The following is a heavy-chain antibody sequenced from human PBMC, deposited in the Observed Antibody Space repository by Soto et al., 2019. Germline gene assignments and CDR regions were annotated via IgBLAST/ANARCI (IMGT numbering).Heavy chain of an antibody. CDR3: ARELYSCGGDCPYYMDY. Sequence: ASVKVSCKTSGYPFTDYFTHWVRQAPGQGLEWMGIISLYHHSTSYAQKFQGRLTVTADTSTTTVYMDLSSLTSEDSAVYWCARELYSCGGDCPYYMDYWGQGTLVTVSS. CDR1: GYPFTDYF. J-gene: IGHJ4*02. CDR2: ISLYHHST. D-gene: IGHD2-21*02. V-gene: IGHV1-46*01.